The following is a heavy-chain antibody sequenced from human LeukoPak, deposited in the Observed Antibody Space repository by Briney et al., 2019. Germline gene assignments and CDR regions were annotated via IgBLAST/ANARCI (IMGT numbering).Heavy chain of an antibody. CDR2: LSESGGST. CDR1: GFTFSSYA. CDR3: ARALVGATTADY. J-gene: IGHJ3*01. V-gene: IGHV3-23*01. Sequence: GGSLRLSCAASGFTFSSYAMSWVRQAPGKGLEWVSVLSESGGSTYYADSVKGRFTISRDNSKNTLYLQMNSLRAEDTAVYFCARALVGATTADYWGQGTMVTVSS. D-gene: IGHD1-26*01.